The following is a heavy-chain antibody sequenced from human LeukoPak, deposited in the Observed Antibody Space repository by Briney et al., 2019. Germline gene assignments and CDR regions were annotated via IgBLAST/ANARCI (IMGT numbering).Heavy chain of an antibody. V-gene: IGHV4-30-4*01. D-gene: IGHD3-10*01. CDR2: IYYSGSS. J-gene: IGHJ4*02. CDR3: ARHFPYQVLPGILDY. Sequence: KTSETLSLTCTVSGGSISSDDYYWNWIRQPPGKGLEWIGYIYYSGSSYYNPSLMSRVTMSVDTSKNQFSLKLSSVTAADTAVYYCARHFPYQVLPGILDYWGQGTLVTVSS. CDR1: GGSISSDDYY.